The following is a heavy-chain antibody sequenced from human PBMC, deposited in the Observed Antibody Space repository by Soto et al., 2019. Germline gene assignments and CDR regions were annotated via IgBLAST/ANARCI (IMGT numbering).Heavy chain of an antibody. J-gene: IGHJ4*02. CDR1: GFTFSRHA. CDR2: LSDSGGSI. Sequence: GGSLRLSCTASGFTFSRHAMTWVRQAPGKGLEWVSGLSDSGGSIYYADSVKGRFTISRDNSMNTLYLQMNTLRAEDTTIYYCAKVSSSWYAGFFDLWGQGTLVTVSS. CDR3: AKVSSSWYAGFFDL. D-gene: IGHD6-13*01. V-gene: IGHV3-23*01.